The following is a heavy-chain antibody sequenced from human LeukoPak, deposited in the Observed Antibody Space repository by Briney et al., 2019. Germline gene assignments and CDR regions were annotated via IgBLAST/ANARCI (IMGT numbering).Heavy chain of an antibody. CDR3: ARRRDGYNYVGTDY. V-gene: IGHV5-51*01. D-gene: IGHD5-24*01. J-gene: IGHJ4*02. CDR1: GYSFNTYW. CDR2: IYPGDSDT. Sequence: GESLKISCKGSGYSFNTYWIGWVRQVPGKGVEWMGIIYPGDSDTRYSPAFQGQVTISADKSISTAYLQWSSLKASDTAMYYCARRRDGYNYVGTDYWGQGTLVTVSS.